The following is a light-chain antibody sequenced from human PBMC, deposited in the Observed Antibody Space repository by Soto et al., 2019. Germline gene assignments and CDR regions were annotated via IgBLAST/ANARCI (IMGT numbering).Light chain of an antibody. Sequence: AIQLTQSPSSLSASVGDRVTITCRASQGISSALAWYQQKPGKAPKLLIYDASSLESGVPSRFSGSGSGTDFTLTISSLQPEDFATYYCQHYDTYSPMWTFGQGTKVDIK. CDR2: DAS. V-gene: IGKV1-13*02. J-gene: IGKJ1*01. CDR3: QHYDTYSPMWT. CDR1: QGISSA.